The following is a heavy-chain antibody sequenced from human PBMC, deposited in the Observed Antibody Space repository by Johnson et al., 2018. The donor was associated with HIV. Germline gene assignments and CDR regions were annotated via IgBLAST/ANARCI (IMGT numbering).Heavy chain of an antibody. CDR1: GFTFSSYA. CDR2: ISYDGSNK. CDR3: ATYYDNSGYTLWGNAFDI. D-gene: IGHD3-22*01. V-gene: IGHV3-30-3*01. Sequence: QVQLVESGGGVVQPGRSLRLSCAASGFTFSSYAMHWVRQAPGKGLEWVAVISYDGSNKYYEDSVKGRFTISRDNSKHTLYLQMNSLRGEDTAVYYCATYYDNSGYTLWGNAFDIWGQGTMVTVSS. J-gene: IGHJ3*02.